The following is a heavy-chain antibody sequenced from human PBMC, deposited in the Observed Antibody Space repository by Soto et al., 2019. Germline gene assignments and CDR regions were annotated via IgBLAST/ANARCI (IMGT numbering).Heavy chain of an antibody. Sequence: QVQLVQSGAEVKKPGSSVKVSCKASGGTFSSYAISWVRQAPGQGLEWMGGIIPIFGTANYAQKFQGRVTITADXXTXKXXMELSSLRSEDTAVYYCARGEALAYCGGDCYSLDYWGQGPLVTVSS. V-gene: IGHV1-69*12. D-gene: IGHD2-21*02. CDR3: ARGEALAYCGGDCYSLDY. CDR1: GGTFSSYA. CDR2: IIPIFGTA. J-gene: IGHJ4*02.